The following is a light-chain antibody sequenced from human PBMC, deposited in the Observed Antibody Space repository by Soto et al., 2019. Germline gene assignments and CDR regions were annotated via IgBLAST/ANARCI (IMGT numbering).Light chain of an antibody. J-gene: IGKJ3*01. Sequence: IQLTQSPSSLSASVGDRVTITCRASQGISSYLAWYQPKPGKAPKLLIYAASTLQSGVPSRFSGSGSGTDFTLTISSLQTEDFATYYCQQLNSYPLVTFGPGTKVDIK. V-gene: IGKV1-9*01. CDR2: AAS. CDR1: QGISSY. CDR3: QQLNSYPLVT.